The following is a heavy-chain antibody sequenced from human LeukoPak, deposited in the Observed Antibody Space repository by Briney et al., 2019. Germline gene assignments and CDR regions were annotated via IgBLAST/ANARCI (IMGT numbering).Heavy chain of an antibody. V-gene: IGHV4-61*02. J-gene: IGHJ3*02. Sequence: PSQTLSLTCTVSGGSLSSGSYYWSWLRQPAGTGLEWIGRIYTSGSTNYNPSLKSRVTISVDTSKNQFSLKLSSVTAADTAVYCCARVGDSSGYYAFDIWGQGTMVTVSS. CDR3: ARVGDSSGYYAFDI. D-gene: IGHD3-22*01. CDR2: IYTSGST. CDR1: GGSLSSGSYY.